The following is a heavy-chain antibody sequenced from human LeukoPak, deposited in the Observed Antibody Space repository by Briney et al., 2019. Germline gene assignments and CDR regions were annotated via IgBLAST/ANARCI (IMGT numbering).Heavy chain of an antibody. CDR3: ARDRSKNDGYCSGGSCFTDYYYYGMDV. CDR2: IYHSGST. J-gene: IGHJ6*04. CDR1: GYSISSGYY. Sequence: PSETLSLTWAVSGYSISSGYYWGWIRQPPGKGLEWIGSIYHSGSTYYNPSLKSRVTISVDTSKNQFSLKLSSVTAADTAVYYCARDRSKNDGYCSGGSCFTDYYYYGMDVWGKGTTVTVSS. V-gene: IGHV4-38-2*02. D-gene: IGHD2-15*01.